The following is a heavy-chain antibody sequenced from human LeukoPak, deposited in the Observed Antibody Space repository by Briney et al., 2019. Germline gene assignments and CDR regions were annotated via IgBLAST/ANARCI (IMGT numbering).Heavy chain of an antibody. CDR1: GFTFSSYS. J-gene: IGHJ6*03. Sequence: PGGSLRLSCAASGFTFSSYSMNWVRQAPGKGLEWVSSISSSSSPIYYADSVKGRFTISRDNAKHSLHLQMNSLRAEDTAVYYCARWGVPIYYYYMDVWGKGTTVTISS. CDR3: ARWGVPIYYYYMDV. CDR2: ISSSSSPI. D-gene: IGHD3-16*01. V-gene: IGHV3-48*01.